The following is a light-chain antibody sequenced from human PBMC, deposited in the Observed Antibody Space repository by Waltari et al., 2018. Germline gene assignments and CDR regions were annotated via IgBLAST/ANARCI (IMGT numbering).Light chain of an antibody. Sequence: QSALTQPASVSGSPGQSITISCIGTSRDVGSYDLVSWYQQPPGKAPKLLIYEVSKWPSGVSTRFSGSKSGTTASLTISGLQAEDEADYYCCSYVARSFYVFGTGTKVTV. CDR3: CSYVARSFYV. V-gene: IGLV2-23*02. J-gene: IGLJ1*01. CDR2: EVS. CDR1: SRDVGSYDL.